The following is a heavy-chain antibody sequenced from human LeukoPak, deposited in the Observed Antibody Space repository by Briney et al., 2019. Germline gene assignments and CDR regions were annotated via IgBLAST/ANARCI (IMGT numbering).Heavy chain of an antibody. V-gene: IGHV3-33*01. Sequence: GGSLRLSCAASGFTFSSYGMHWVRQAPGKGLEWVAVIWYDGSNKYYADSVKGRFTISRDNSKNTLYLQMNSLRAEDTAVYYCARGRGYYYDSSGYPELDYWGQGTLVTVSS. J-gene: IGHJ4*02. CDR1: GFTFSSYG. D-gene: IGHD3-22*01. CDR2: IWYDGSNK. CDR3: ARGRGYYYDSSGYPELDY.